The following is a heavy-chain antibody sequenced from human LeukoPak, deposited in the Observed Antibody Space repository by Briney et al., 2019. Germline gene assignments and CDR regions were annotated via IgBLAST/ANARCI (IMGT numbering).Heavy chain of an antibody. CDR2: VYHSGAT. J-gene: IGHJ3*01. Sequence: SETLSLTRTVSNGSVGSGGYSWSWIRQPPGKGLEWIGYVYHSGATYYNPSLKSRISIPMDRSKNQFSLRLRSVTAADTAVYFCASSHCGGDCFSSVAFDFWGYGTMVTVSS. CDR1: NGSVGSGGYS. CDR3: ASSHCGGDCFSSVAFDF. V-gene: IGHV4-30-2*01. D-gene: IGHD2-21*02.